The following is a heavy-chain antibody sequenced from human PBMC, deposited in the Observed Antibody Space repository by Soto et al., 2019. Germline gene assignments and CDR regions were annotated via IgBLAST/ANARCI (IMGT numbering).Heavy chain of an antibody. CDR1: GYTFTSYY. J-gene: IGHJ5*02. V-gene: IGHV1-46*03. CDR3: ARDLRIIAGAANNWFDP. D-gene: IGHD6-13*01. CDR2: INPSGGST. Sequence: ASVKVSCKASGYTFTSYYMHWVRQAPGQGLEWMGIINPSGGSTSYAQKFQGRVTMTRDTSTSTVYMELSSLRSEDTAVYYCARDLRIIAGAANNWFDPWGQGTLVTVSS.